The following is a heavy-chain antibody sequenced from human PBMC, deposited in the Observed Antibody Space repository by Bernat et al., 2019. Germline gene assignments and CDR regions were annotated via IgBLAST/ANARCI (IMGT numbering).Heavy chain of an antibody. CDR2: ISSSSSYI. CDR1: GFTFSSYS. D-gene: IGHD3-3*01. V-gene: IGHV3-21*01. Sequence: EVQLVESGGGLVKPGGSLRLSCAASGFTFSSYSMNWVRQAPGKGLEWVSSISSSSSYIYYADSVKGRFTISRDNAKNSLYLQMNSLRAEYTAVYYCARTYDFWSGYYTEPFDYWGQGTLVTVSS. CDR3: ARTYDFWSGYYTEPFDY. J-gene: IGHJ4*02.